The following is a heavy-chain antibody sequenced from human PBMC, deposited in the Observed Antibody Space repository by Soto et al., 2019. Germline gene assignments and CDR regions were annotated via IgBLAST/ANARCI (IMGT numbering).Heavy chain of an antibody. CDR1: GFTFSSYA. V-gene: IGHV3-23*01. Sequence: GGSLRLSCASSGFTFSSYAMSWVRQAPGKGLEWVSAISGSGGSTYYADSVKGRFTISRDNSKNTLYLQMNSLRAEDTAVYYCAKDKSVITIFGVVISWGQGTLVTVSS. D-gene: IGHD3-3*01. J-gene: IGHJ4*02. CDR2: ISGSGGST. CDR3: AKDKSVITIFGVVIS.